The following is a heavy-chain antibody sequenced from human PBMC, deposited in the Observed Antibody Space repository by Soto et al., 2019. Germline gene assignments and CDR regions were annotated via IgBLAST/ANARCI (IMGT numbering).Heavy chain of an antibody. D-gene: IGHD4-4*01. J-gene: IGHJ4*02. Sequence: QVQLVESGGGVVQPGRSLRLSCAASGFPFSNYAMHWVRQAPGKGLEWVALISDDGSRKDYADSVKSRFTISRDNSKNTVSLQMSSLRLEDTAVYYCATLQLATFSPFDSWGQGTLVTVSS. CDR3: ATLQLATFSPFDS. CDR1: GFPFSNYA. V-gene: IGHV3-30-3*01. CDR2: ISDDGSRK.